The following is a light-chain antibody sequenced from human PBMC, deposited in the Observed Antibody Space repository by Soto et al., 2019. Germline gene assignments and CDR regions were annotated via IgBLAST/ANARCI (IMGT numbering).Light chain of an antibody. V-gene: IGKV3-11*01. CDR3: QQRSSWPWT. CDR1: QSVRSY. J-gene: IGKJ1*01. Sequence: EILLTQSPATLSLSPGERATLSCRASQSVRSYLAWYQQKPGQAPRPLICDATDRATGIPARFSGSGSETDFTLTISSLEPEDFAVYYCQQRSSWPWTFGQGTKVEIK. CDR2: DAT.